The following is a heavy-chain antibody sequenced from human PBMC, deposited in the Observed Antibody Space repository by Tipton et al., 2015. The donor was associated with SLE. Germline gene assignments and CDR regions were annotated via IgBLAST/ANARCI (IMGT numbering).Heavy chain of an antibody. CDR1: GGSFSGYY. D-gene: IGHD3-3*01. Sequence: TLSLTCAVYGGSFSGYYWSWIRQPPGKGLEWIGEINHNGGTNYNPSLKSRVTISVDTSKNQFSLKLSSVTAADTAVYYCARGPYYDIWSGYKDPLDYWGQGTLVTVS. J-gene: IGHJ4*02. CDR2: INHNGGT. V-gene: IGHV4-34*01. CDR3: ARGPYYDIWSGYKDPLDY.